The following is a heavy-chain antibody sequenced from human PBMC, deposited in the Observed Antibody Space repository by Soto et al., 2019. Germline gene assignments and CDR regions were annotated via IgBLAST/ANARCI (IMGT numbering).Heavy chain of an antibody. J-gene: IGHJ4*02. CDR3: ATVHSTSRSFDY. D-gene: IGHD6-6*01. V-gene: IGHV3-23*01. CDR1: GFTFSMSA. Sequence: EVQLLESGGGLVQPGGSLRLSCAASGFTFSMSAMTWVRQAPGKGLEWVSTTGLNGRTTYYADSVKGRFTVSRDNSKNTLDLHMSSLGAEDTAVYYCATVHSTSRSFDYWGQGTLVTVSS. CDR2: TGLNGRTT.